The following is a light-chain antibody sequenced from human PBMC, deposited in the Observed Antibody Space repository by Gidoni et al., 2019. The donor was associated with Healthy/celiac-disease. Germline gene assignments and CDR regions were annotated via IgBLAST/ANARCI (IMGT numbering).Light chain of an antibody. CDR2: DAS. V-gene: IGKV3-11*01. CDR1: QSVSSY. Sequence: EIVLTQAPATLSLSPGERATLSCRASQSVSSYLAWYQQKPGQAPRLLIYDASNGATGIPARFSGSGSGTAFTLTISSLEPEDFALYYCQQRSNWPPPLTFXGXTKVEIK. J-gene: IGKJ4*01. CDR3: QQRSNWPPPLT.